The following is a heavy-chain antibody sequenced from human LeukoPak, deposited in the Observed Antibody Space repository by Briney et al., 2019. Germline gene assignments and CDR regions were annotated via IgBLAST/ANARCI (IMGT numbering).Heavy chain of an antibody. D-gene: IGHD4-17*01. CDR3: VKATVTSSYFDYFDS. J-gene: IGHJ4*02. CDR2: ISNNGDHT. Sequence: GGPLRLSCSASGFTFSNFVMHWVRQAPGKGLEYVSAISNNGDHTNYADSVKGRFTISRDNSKNTLYLQMSSLRAEDTAVYYCVKATVTSSYFDYFDSWGQGTRVTVSS. CDR1: GFTFSNFV. V-gene: IGHV3-64D*09.